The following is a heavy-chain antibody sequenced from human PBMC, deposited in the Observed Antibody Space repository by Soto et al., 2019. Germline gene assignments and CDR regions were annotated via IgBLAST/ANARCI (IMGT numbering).Heavy chain of an antibody. CDR3: AKWVFGVVVSHNWFDP. V-gene: IGHV4-39*07. CDR1: GGSISSSSYY. J-gene: IGHJ5*02. CDR2: IYYSGST. Sequence: SETLSLTCTVPGGSISSSSYYWGWIRQPPGKGLEWIGSIYYSGSTYYNPSLKSRVTISVDTSKNQFSLKLSFVTAADTAVYYCAKWVFGVVVSHNWFDPWGQGTLVTVSS. D-gene: IGHD3-3*01.